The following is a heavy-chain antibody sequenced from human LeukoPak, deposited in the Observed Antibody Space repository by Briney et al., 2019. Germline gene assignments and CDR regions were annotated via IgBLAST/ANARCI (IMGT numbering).Heavy chain of an antibody. CDR3: AKQAYDSPRTDFGY. J-gene: IGHJ4*02. CDR1: GFTFSTYA. Sequence: GGSLRLSCAVSGFTFSTYAMAWVRQAPGKGLEWVSGVSTSGGSTYYADSVKGRFTISRDNSKNTLHLQMNSLRAEDTAIYYCAKQAYDSPRTDFGYWGQGTLVTVSS. D-gene: IGHD3-22*01. CDR2: VSTSGGST. V-gene: IGHV3-23*01.